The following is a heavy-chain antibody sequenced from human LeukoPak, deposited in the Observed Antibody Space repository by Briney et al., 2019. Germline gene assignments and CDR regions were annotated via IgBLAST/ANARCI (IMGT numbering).Heavy chain of an antibody. CDR1: GFTFSSFS. CDR3: ARDVTPYYYMDV. CDR2: IYSGGST. D-gene: IGHD3-16*02. V-gene: IGHV3-53*01. Sequence: PGGSLRLSCAASGFTFSSFSMTWVRQAPGKGLEWVSVIYSGGSTYYADSVKGRFTISRDNAKNSLYLQMNSLRAEDTAVYYCARDVTPYYYMDVWGKGTTVTISS. J-gene: IGHJ6*03.